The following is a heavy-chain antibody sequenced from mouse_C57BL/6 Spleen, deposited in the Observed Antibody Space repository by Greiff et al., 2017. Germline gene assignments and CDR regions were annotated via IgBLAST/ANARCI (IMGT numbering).Heavy chain of an antibody. CDR1: GYTFTSYW. CDR3: ARGDGSSYVGYFDV. D-gene: IGHD1-1*01. V-gene: IGHV1-61*01. J-gene: IGHJ1*03. Sequence: VQLQQSGAELVRPGSSVKLSCKASGYTFTSYWMDWVKQRPGQGLEWIGNIYPSDSETHYNQKFKDKATLTVDKSSSTAYMQLSSLTSEDSAVYYCARGDGSSYVGYFDVWGTGTTVTVSS. CDR2: IYPSDSET.